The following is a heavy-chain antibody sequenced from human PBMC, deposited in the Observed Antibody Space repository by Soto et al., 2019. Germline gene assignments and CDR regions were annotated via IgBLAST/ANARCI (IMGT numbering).Heavy chain of an antibody. V-gene: IGHV1-18*01. CDR2: ISPYNGHT. Sequence: QVQLVQSAGEVKKPGASVKVSCKASGYSFTSYGISWVRRAPGQGLEWMGWISPYNGHTQFVERFQGRVTMTTDTSTKTVYMELRNLRAYDTAHYYCARDLTIVPATHPRLENYGMDVWGQGTTVIVSS. J-gene: IGHJ6*02. CDR1: GYSFTSYG. CDR3: ARDLTIVPATHPRLENYGMDV. D-gene: IGHD2-2*01.